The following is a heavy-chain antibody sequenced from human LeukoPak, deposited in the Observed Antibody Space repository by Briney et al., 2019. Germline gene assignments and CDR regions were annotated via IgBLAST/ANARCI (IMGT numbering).Heavy chain of an antibody. J-gene: IGHJ4*02. CDR1: GYTFTSYY. V-gene: IGHV7-4-1*02. CDR2: INTNTGNP. CDR3: ARDVDFWSGYSYDFDY. Sequence: ASVKVSCKASGYTFTSYYIYWVRQAPGQGLEWMGWINTNTGNPTYAQGFTGRFVFSLDTSVSTAYLQISSLKAEDTAVYYCARDVDFWSGYSYDFDYWGQGTLVTVSS. D-gene: IGHD3-3*01.